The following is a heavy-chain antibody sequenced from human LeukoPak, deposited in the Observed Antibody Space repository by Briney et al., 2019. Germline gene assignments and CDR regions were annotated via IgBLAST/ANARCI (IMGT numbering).Heavy chain of an antibody. J-gene: IGHJ4*02. D-gene: IGHD2-15*01. V-gene: IGHV1-2*02. CDR3: ARGGDFSDTSCYSVDS. Sequence: ASVKVSCKASGYTFTGYYMHWVRQAPGQGLEWMGWINPNSGGTNYAQKFQGRVTMTRDTSSSTAYMELSRLRSDDTAVYYCARGGDFSDTSCYSVDSWGEGTLVTVS. CDR2: INPNSGGT. CDR1: GYTFTGYY.